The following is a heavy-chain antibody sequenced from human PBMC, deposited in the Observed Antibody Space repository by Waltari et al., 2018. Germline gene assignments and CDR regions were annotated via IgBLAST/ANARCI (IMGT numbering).Heavy chain of an antibody. CDR2: FDPEDGET. CDR1: ELS. D-gene: IGHD2-2*03. J-gene: IGHJ4*02. CDR3: ATVWIRRLDY. V-gene: IGHV1-24*01. Sequence: ELSMHWGRQGPGKGLEWMGGFDPEDGETIYAQKFQGRVTMTEDTSTDTAYMELSSLRSEDTAVYYCATVWIRRLDYWGQGTLVTVSS.